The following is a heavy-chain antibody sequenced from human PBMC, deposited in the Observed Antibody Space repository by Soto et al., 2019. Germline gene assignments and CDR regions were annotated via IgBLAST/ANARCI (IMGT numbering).Heavy chain of an antibody. CDR1: GFTFSSYS. V-gene: IGHV3-21*01. D-gene: IGHD2-15*01. CDR2: ISSSSSYI. CDR3: ARDGLDCSGGSCYSSCFDY. Sequence: VQLVESGGGLVKPGGSLRLSCAASGFTFSSYSMNWVRQAPGKGLEWVSSISSSSSYIYYADSVKGRFTISRDNAKNSLYLQMNSLRAEDTAVYYCARDGLDCSGGSCYSSCFDYWGQGTLVTVSS. J-gene: IGHJ4*02.